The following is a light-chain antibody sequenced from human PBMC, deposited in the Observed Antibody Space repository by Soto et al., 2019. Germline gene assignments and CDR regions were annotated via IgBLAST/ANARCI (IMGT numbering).Light chain of an antibody. CDR3: HQYGYGRDT. V-gene: IGKV3-20*01. CDR1: QSVSSNY. Sequence: ENVLTQSPVTLALSPGERDRLSFRTIQSVSSNYLSWYQQRPGHAPRLLIYGASTRATVISDRFSGSGSGTDFTLTISRLEPEDFAVYYCHQYGYGRDTFGQGTRLEIK. J-gene: IGKJ5*01. CDR2: GAS.